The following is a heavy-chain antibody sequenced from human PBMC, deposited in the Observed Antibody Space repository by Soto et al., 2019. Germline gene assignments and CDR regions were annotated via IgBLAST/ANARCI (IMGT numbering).Heavy chain of an antibody. J-gene: IGHJ4*02. CDR2: IYYSGST. V-gene: IGHV4-59*01. CDR1: GGSISSYY. D-gene: IGHD3-16*01. Sequence: QVQLQESGPGLVKPSETLSLTCTVSGGSISSYYWSWSRQPPGKGLEWIGYIYYSGSTNYNPSLKCRVIISVDTSKSQFSLKLSSVTAADTAVYYCARRYGGNFDYWGQGNLVTVSS. CDR3: ARRYGGNFDY.